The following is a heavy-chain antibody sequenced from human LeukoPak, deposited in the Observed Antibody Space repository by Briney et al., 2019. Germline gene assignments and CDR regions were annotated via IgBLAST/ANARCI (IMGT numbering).Heavy chain of an antibody. V-gene: IGHV1-69*05. D-gene: IGHD3-22*01. CDR2: IIPIFDTA. Sequence: AASVKVSCKASGGTFSSYAISWVRQAPGQGLEWMGGIIPIFDTANHAQKFQGRVTITTDESTRTAYMELSSLRSEDTAVYYCATDLEDSSGYYYWGQGTLVTVSS. CDR1: GGTFSSYA. CDR3: ATDLEDSSGYYY. J-gene: IGHJ4*02.